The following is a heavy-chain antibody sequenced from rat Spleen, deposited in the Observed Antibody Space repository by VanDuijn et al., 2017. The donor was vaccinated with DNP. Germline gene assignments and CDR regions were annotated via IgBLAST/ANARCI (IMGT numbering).Heavy chain of an antibody. CDR3: TRVGDLHDGGDGDALDA. V-gene: IGHV5S13*01. CDR2: ISTGGGNT. Sequence: EVQLVESGGGLVQPGRSLKLSCAASGFTFSNYGMAWVRQAPTKGLEWVASISTGGGNTYYRDSVKGRFTVSRDDAGNTLCLQMNSLRSEDTATYYCTRVGDLHDGGDGDALDAWGQGTSVTVSS. J-gene: IGHJ4*01. CDR1: GFTFSNYG. D-gene: IGHD1-12*02.